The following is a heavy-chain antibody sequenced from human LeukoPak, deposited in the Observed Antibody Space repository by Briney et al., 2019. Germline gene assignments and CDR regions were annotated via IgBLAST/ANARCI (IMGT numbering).Heavy chain of an antibody. D-gene: IGHD3-10*01. CDR2: INHSGST. V-gene: IGHV4-34*01. J-gene: IGHJ3*02. Sequence: SETLSLTCAVYGGSFSGYYWSWIRQPPGKGLEWIGEINHSGSTNYNPSLKSRVTISVDTSKNQFSLKLSSVTAADTAVYYCAKGVSMAPDAFDIWGQGTMVTVSS. CDR1: GGSFSGYY. CDR3: AKGVSMAPDAFDI.